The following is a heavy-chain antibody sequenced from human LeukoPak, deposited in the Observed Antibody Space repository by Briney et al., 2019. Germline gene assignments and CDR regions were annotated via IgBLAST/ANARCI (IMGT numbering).Heavy chain of an antibody. J-gene: IGHJ4*02. CDR2: TYYRPKWSN. CDR1: ADSVSSNTVV. V-gene: IGHV6-1*01. CDR3: ARSHSGRFDS. D-gene: IGHD3-10*01. Sequence: SQTLSLTCAISADSVSSNTVVWNWIRQSPSRGLEWLGRTYYRPKWSNDYAVSVKSRITINPDTSKNQFSLQLNSVTPEDTAVYYCARSHSGRFDSWGQGTLVTVSS.